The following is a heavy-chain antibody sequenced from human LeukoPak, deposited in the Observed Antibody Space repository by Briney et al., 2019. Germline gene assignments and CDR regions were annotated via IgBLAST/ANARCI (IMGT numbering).Heavy chain of an antibody. CDR3: ARDTAITAYYDFWSGYRLYYFDY. D-gene: IGHD3-3*01. CDR1: GFTFSSYS. V-gene: IGHV3-23*01. J-gene: IGHJ4*02. Sequence: PGGSLRLSCAASGFTFSSYSMTWVRQAPGKGLEWVSSISGSGGSTYYAGSVKGRFTISRDNSKNTLYLQMNSLRAEDTAVYYCARDTAITAYYDFWSGYRLYYFDYWGQGTLVTVSS. CDR2: ISGSGGST.